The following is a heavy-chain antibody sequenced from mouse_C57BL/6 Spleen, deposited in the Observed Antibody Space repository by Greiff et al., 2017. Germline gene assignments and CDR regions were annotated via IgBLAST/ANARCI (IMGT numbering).Heavy chain of an antibody. J-gene: IGHJ4*01. D-gene: IGHD2-4*01. V-gene: IGHV1-18*01. Sequence: VQLKESGPELVKPGASVKIPCKASGYTFTDYNMDWVKQSHGKSLEWIGDINPNNGGTIYNQKFKGKATLTVDKSSSTAYMELRSLTSEDTAVYYCARTGVYYDFYYAMDYWGQGTSVTVSS. CDR3: ARTGVYYDFYYAMDY. CDR2: INPNNGGT. CDR1: GYTFTDYN.